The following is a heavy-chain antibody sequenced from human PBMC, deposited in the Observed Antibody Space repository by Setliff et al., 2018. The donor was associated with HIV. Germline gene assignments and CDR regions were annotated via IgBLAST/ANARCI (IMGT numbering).Heavy chain of an antibody. CDR1: GGSISSHY. J-gene: IGHJ3*01. Sequence: ETLSLTCTVSGGSISSHYWSWIRQPPGKGLEWVSYISSSSSSIYYGDSVKGRFTTSRDNAKNSLDLEMHSLTDEDTAVYYCVRDPGGIFDAFDVWGQGTMVTVS. V-gene: IGHV3-48*02. CDR3: VRDPGGIFDAFDV. CDR2: ISSSSSSI. D-gene: IGHD3-3*01.